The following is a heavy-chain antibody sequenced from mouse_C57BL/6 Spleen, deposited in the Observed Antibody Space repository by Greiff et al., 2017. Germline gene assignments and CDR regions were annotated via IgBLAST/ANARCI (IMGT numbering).Heavy chain of an antibody. J-gene: IGHJ4*01. CDR2: INPNNGGT. D-gene: IGHD2-4*01. CDR3: AREAYYDYLYAMDY. CDR1: GYTFTDYN. Sequence: VQLQQSGPELVKPGASVTMSCKASGYTFTDYNMHWVKQSPGKSLEWIGYINPNNGGTSYNQKFKGKATLTVNKSCSTAYMELRSLTSEDSAVYYCAREAYYDYLYAMDYWGQGTSVTVSA. V-gene: IGHV1-22*01.